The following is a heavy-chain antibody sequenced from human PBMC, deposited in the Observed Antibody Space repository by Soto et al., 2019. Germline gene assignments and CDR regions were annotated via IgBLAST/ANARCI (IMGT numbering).Heavy chain of an antibody. CDR2: IIPIFGPA. CDR3: AFSRSYYFDS. Sequence: SVKVSCKASGGTISANTITWVRQAPRQGLEWMGGIIPIFGPADYAQKFQGRVTITADESTSTVYMELTSLRSEDTAVYYCAFSRSYYFDSWGQGTLVTVSS. J-gene: IGHJ4*02. V-gene: IGHV1-69*13. D-gene: IGHD3-3*02. CDR1: GGTISANT.